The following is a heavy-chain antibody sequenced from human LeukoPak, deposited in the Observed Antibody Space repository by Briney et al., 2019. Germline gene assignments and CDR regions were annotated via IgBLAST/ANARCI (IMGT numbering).Heavy chain of an antibody. J-gene: IGHJ4*02. CDR2: ISSSGSTI. Sequence: GGSLRLSCAASGFTFSSYEMNWVRQAPGKGLEWVSYISSSGSTIYYADSVKGRFTISRDNAKNSLYLQMNSLRAEDTAVYYCARENVDTATLDYWGQGTLVTVSS. CDR3: ARENVDTATLDY. D-gene: IGHD5-18*01. V-gene: IGHV3-48*03. CDR1: GFTFSSYE.